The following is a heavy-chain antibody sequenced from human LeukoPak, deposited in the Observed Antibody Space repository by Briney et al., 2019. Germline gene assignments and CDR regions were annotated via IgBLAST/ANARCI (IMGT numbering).Heavy chain of an antibody. V-gene: IGHV1-69*04. CDR3: ASAYYDSSGYCQIDY. J-gene: IGHJ4*02. CDR1: GGTFSSYA. D-gene: IGHD3-22*01. Sequence: SVKVSCKASGGTFSSYAISWVRQAPGQGLEWMGRIIPILGIANYAQKFQGRVTITADKSTSTAYMELSSLRSDDTAVYYCASAYYDSSGYCQIDYWGQGTLVTVSS. CDR2: IIPILGIA.